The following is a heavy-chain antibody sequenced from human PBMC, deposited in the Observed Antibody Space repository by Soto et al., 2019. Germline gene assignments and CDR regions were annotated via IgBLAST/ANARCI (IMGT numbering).Heavy chain of an antibody. Sequence: ASVKVSCKASGGTFSSYTISWVRQAPGQGLEWMGRIIPILGIANYAQKFQGRVTITADKSTRTAYMELSSLRSEDTAVYYCARVSGVGATGIDYWGQGTLVTVSS. CDR3: ARVSGVGATGIDY. J-gene: IGHJ4*02. V-gene: IGHV1-69*02. CDR1: GGTFSSYT. D-gene: IGHD1-26*01. CDR2: IIPILGIA.